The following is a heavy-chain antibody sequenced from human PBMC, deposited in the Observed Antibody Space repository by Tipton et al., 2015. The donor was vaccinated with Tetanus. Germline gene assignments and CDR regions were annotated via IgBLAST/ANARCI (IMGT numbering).Heavy chain of an antibody. J-gene: IGHJ4*02. CDR2: VFSGGTT. CDR1: GGSINTGDYY. CDR3: ARGTGDY. D-gene: IGHD1-14*01. V-gene: IGHV4-30-4*01. Sequence: TLSLTCNVSGGSINTGDYYWSWIRQSPGKGLEWIGHVFSGGTTFYSPSLRGRVTMSIDTSKNRFSLKLSSVTAADTAVYYCARGTGDYWGQGTLVTVSS.